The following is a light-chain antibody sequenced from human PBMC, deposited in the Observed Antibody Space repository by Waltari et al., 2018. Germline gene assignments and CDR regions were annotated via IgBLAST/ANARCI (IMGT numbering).Light chain of an antibody. CDR3: QQHNSHPRT. J-gene: IGKJ1*01. V-gene: IGKV1-17*03. CDR1: QTISND. CDR2: AAS. Sequence: DIQMTQSPSSLSASVGDRVTITCRASQTISNDLAWYQQKPGKVPKLLSYAASNLESGVPSRFSGSGSGTEFTLTISSLQPEDFATYYCQQHNSHPRTFGQGTKVEIK.